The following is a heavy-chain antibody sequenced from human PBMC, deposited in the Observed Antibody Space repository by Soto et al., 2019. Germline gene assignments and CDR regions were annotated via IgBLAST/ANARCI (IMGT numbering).Heavy chain of an antibody. J-gene: IGHJ4*02. V-gene: IGHV1-18*04. CDR3: ARDGKFLEWLLGVGFDY. CDR1: GYTFTSYG. CDR2: ISAYNGNT. Sequence: ASVKVSCKASGYTFTSYGISWVRQAPGQGLEWMGWISAYNGNTNYAQKLQGRVTMTTDTSTSTAYMELRSLRFDDTAVYYCARDGKFLEWLLGVGFDYWGQGTLVTVSS. D-gene: IGHD3-3*01.